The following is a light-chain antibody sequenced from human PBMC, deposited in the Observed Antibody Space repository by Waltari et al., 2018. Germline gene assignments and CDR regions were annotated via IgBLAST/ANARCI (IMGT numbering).Light chain of an antibody. V-gene: IGKV3-15*01. Sequence: EIVMAQSPATLSVSPGERATLSCRASQSVSSNLAWYQQKPGQAPMLLIYGASTRATGIPARFSGSGSGTEFTLTISSLQSEDFAVYYCQQYDAWPPFTFGPGTKVGIK. J-gene: IGKJ3*01. CDR3: QQYDAWPPFT. CDR2: GAS. CDR1: QSVSSN.